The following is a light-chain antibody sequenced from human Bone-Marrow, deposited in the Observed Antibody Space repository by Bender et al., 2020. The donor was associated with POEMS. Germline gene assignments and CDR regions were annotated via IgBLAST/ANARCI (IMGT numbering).Light chain of an antibody. J-gene: IGLJ2*01. CDR2: EDT. V-gene: IGLV3-1*01. Sequence: SYDLAQPPSVSVSPGQTATITCSGDKLGGKYASWYQQKPGQSPVLVIYEDTKRPSRIPERFSGSNSGNTATLTISGTQAMDEADYYCQAWDSSTVVFGGGTKLTVL. CDR1: KLGGKY. CDR3: QAWDSSTVV.